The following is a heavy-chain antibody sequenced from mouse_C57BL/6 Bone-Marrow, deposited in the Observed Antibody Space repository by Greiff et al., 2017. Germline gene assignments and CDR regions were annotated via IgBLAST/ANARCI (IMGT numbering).Heavy chain of an antibody. CDR2: IYPRSGNT. D-gene: IGHD4-1*01. V-gene: IGHV1-81*01. CDR1: GYTFTSYG. Sequence: VQRVESGAELARPGASVKLSCKASGYTFTSYGISWVKQRTGQGLEWIGEIYPRSGNTYYNEKFKGKATLTADKSSSTAYMGLRSLTSEDSAVYVCAREGLGRYYFDYWGQGTTLTVSS. J-gene: IGHJ2*01. CDR3: AREGLGRYYFDY.